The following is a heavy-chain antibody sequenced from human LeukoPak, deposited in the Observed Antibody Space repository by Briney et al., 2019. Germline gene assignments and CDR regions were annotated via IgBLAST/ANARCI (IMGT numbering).Heavy chain of an antibody. CDR2: IWYDGSNK. V-gene: IGHV3-33*01. J-gene: IGHJ6*02. CDR3: ARDKERSGYYYYYYGMDV. Sequence: GGSLRLSCAASGFTFSSYGMHWVRKAPGKGLEWVAVIWYDGSNKYYADSVKGRFTISRDNSKNTLYLQMNSLRAEDTAVYYCARDKERSGYYYYYYGMDVWGQGTTVTVSS. CDR1: GFTFSSYG. D-gene: IGHD3-3*01.